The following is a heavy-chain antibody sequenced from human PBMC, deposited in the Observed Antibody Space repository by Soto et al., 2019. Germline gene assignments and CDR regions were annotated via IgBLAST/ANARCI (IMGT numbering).Heavy chain of an antibody. V-gene: IGHV1-69*13. CDR3: ARGYCSGGSCYSNFDH. CDR2: IIPIFGTA. J-gene: IGHJ4*02. D-gene: IGHD2-15*01. Sequence: ASVKVSCKASGGTFSSYAISWVRQAPGQGLEWMGGIIPIFGTANYAQKFQGRVTITADESTSTAYMELSSLRSEDTAVYYCARGYCSGGSCYSNFDHWGQGTLVTVSS. CDR1: GGTFSSYA.